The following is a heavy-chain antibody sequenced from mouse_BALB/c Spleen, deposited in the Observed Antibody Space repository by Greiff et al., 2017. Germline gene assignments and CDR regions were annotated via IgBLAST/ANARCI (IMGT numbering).Heavy chain of an antibody. CDR1: GYTFTSYN. CDR2: IYPGNGDT. D-gene: IGHD2-3*01. J-gene: IGHJ4*01. Sequence: QVQLQQPGAGLVKPGASVKMSCTASGYTFTSYNMHWVKQTPGQGLEWIGAIYPGNGDTSYNQKFKGKATLTADKSSSTAYMQLSSLTSEDSAVYYCARDGPYAMDYWGQGTSVTVSS. V-gene: IGHV1-12*01. CDR3: ARDGPYAMDY.